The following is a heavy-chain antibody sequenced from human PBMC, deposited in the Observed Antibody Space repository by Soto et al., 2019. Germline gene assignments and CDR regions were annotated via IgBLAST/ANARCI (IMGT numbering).Heavy chain of an antibody. J-gene: IGHJ4*01. CDR1: GGSVSGYY. Sequence: SETLSLTCTVSGGSVSGYYWSWVRQPPGKGLEWIGYIYYGGNTNHNPSLKSRVTISVDTSKNQFSLSLSSVTAADTAVYYCARVLGTRNGYYHSDYWGHGTLVTVSS. D-gene: IGHD1-26*01. CDR3: ARVLGTRNGYYHSDY. CDR2: IYYGGNT. V-gene: IGHV4-59*02.